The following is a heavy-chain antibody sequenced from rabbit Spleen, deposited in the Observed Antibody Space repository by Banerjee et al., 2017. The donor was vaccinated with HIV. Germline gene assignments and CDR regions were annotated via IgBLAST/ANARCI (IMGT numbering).Heavy chain of an antibody. CDR2: IDAGGSGIT. D-gene: IGHD1-1*01. CDR3: TRSYASNSAYLFYL. Sequence: QEQLEESGGDLVKPEGSLTLTCTASGFSFSSRYYMCWVRQAPGKGLEWIACIDAGGSGITYYASWAKGRFTISKTSSTTVTLQMTSLTAADTATYFCTRSYASNSAYLFYLWGPGTLVTVS. CDR1: GFSFSSRYY. V-gene: IGHV1S45*01. J-gene: IGHJ4*01.